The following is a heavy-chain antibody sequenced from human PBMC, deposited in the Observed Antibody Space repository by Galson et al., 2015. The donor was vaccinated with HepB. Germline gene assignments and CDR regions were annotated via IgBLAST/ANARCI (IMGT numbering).Heavy chain of an antibody. Sequence: PALVKPTQTLTLTCTFSGFSLSTNGMCVSWIRQPPGKALEWLALIDWDDDKYYSTSLKTRLTISKDTSKNQAVLTMTYMDPVDTATYYCARIRSGPNAFDIWGQGTMVTISS. CDR2: IDWDDDK. D-gene: IGHD6-19*01. V-gene: IGHV2-70*01. J-gene: IGHJ3*02. CDR3: ARIRSGPNAFDI. CDR1: GFSLSTNGMC.